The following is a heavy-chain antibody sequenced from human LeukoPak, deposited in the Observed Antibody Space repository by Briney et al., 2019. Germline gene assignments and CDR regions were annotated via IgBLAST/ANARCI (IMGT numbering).Heavy chain of an antibody. CDR3: ATPPIVGATNFDY. Sequence: ASVKVSCKVSGYTLTELSMHWVRQAPGKGLEWMGGFDPEDGETIYAQKSQGRVTMTEDTSTDTAYMELSSLRSEDTAVYYCATPPIVGATNFDYWGQGTLVTVSS. CDR2: FDPEDGET. D-gene: IGHD1-26*01. CDR1: GYTLTELS. J-gene: IGHJ4*02. V-gene: IGHV1-24*01.